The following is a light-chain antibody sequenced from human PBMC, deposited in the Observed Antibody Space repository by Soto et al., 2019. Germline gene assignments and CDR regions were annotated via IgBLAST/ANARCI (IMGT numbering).Light chain of an antibody. CDR2: ATS. V-gene: IGKV1-39*01. Sequence: EIQLTQSPSSLAASVGDRLTLTCRASRNVSIYLNWYQHKPGKGPTLLIHATSNLRIGVPSRFSGSGSGTEFTLTISSLEPEDFGTYCCQQSYKMPSFGQGTRLVIK. CDR3: QQSYKMPS. J-gene: IGKJ5*01. CDR1: RNVSIY.